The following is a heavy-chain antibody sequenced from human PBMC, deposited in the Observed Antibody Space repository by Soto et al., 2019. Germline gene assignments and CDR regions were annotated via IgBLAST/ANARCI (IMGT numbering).Heavy chain of an antibody. J-gene: IGHJ6*03. CDR3: ARGPPFTMVRGGGYYYYYMDV. Sequence: ASVKVSCKASGYTFTGYYMHWVRQAPGQGLEWMGWINPNSGGTNYAQKFQGWVTMTRDTSISTAYMELSRLRSDDTAVYYCARGPPFTMVRGGGYYYYYMDVWGKGTTVTVSS. CDR1: GYTFTGYY. CDR2: INPNSGGT. V-gene: IGHV1-2*04. D-gene: IGHD3-10*01.